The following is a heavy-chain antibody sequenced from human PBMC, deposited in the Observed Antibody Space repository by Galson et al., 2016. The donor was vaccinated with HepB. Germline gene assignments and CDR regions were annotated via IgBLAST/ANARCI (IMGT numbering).Heavy chain of an antibody. CDR1: GGSINSSAYY. CDR3: ASGGVWLRSFDD. V-gene: IGHV4-39*07. CDR2: IHYSGIC. D-gene: IGHD5-18*01. J-gene: IGHJ4*02. Sequence: SETLSLTCTVSGGSINSSAYYWGWIRQPPGKGLEWIGTIHYSGICYNNPSLKSRVTISIDTSKNQFSLKLSSVPAADTAVYYCASGGVWLRSFDDWGQGTLVTVSS.